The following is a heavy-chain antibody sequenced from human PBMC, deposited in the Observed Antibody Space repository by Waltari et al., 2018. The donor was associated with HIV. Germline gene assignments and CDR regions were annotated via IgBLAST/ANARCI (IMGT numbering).Heavy chain of an antibody. CDR2: INHSGST. J-gene: IGHJ5*02. Sequence: QVQLQQWGAGLLKPSETLSLTCAVYGGSFSGYYWSWIRQPPGQGLEWIGEINHSGSTNYNPSLKSRVTISVDTSKNQFSLKLSSVTAADTAVYYCARGKGSAYYYDSSGPRWFDPWGQGTLVTVSS. CDR1: GGSFSGYY. CDR3: ARGKGSAYYYDSSGPRWFDP. D-gene: IGHD3-22*01. V-gene: IGHV4-34*01.